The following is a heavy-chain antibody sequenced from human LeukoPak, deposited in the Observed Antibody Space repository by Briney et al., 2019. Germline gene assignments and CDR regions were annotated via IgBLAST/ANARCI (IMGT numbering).Heavy chain of an antibody. V-gene: IGHV1-18*01. CDR1: GYTFTSYG. J-gene: IGHJ6*03. D-gene: IGHD5-12*01. CDR2: ISAYNGNT. Sequence: ASVKVSCKASGYTFTSYGISWVRQAPGQGLEWMGWISAYNGNTNYAQKLQGRVTMTPDTSTSTAYMELRSLRSDDTAVYYCARDGVSSGYDMERVYYYYYMDVWGKGTTVTISS. CDR3: ARDGVSSGYDMERVYYYYYMDV.